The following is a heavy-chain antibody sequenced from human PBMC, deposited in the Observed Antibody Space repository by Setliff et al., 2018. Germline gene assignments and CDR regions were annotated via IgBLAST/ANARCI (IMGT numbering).Heavy chain of an antibody. CDR3: ATARRGYQYGSGSLFDD. V-gene: IGHV3-7*01. CDR2: INQDGSEK. CDR1: GFTFSSFW. D-gene: IGHD3-10*01. Sequence: PGGSLRLSCAASGFTFSSFWMAWVRQSPGRGLEWVANINQDGSEKYYVDSVKGRFTISRDNAKNSLYLQMSSLRAEDTAVYYCATARRGYQYGSGSLFDDWGQGTQVTV. J-gene: IGHJ4*02.